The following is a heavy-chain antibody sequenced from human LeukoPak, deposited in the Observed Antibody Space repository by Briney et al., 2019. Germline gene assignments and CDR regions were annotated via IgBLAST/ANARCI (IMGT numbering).Heavy chain of an antibody. Sequence: GSSVKVSCKASGDIFRNSGITWVRQAPGQGLEWMGGIIPIFGSANYAQKFQGRITVTADESTSTGYMELSSLRSEDTAVYFCARYALGSSYFDYWGQGTLVTVSS. V-gene: IGHV1-69*01. CDR2: IIPIFGSA. CDR3: ARYALGSSYFDY. D-gene: IGHD3-16*01. CDR1: GDIFRNSG. J-gene: IGHJ4*02.